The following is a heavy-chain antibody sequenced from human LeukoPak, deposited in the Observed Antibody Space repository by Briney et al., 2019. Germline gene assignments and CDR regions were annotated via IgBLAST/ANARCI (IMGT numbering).Heavy chain of an antibody. CDR3: ARLGDSSGSYYDNDAFDI. J-gene: IGHJ3*02. V-gene: IGHV3-7*01. Sequence: GGSLRLSCAASGFTFSSYWMSWVRQAPGKGLEWVANIKQDGSEKYYVDSVKGRFTISRDNAKNSLYLQMNSLRAEDTAVYYCARLGDSSGSYYDNDAFDIWGQGTMVTVSS. CDR2: IKQDGSEK. D-gene: IGHD3-22*01. CDR1: GFTFSSYW.